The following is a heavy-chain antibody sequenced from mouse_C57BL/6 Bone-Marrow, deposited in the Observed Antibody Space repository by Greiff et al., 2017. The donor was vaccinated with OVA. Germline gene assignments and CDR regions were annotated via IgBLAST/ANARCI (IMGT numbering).Heavy chain of an antibody. CDR3: TSNGNFDY. Sequence: VQLQQSGADLVRPGASVKLSCTASGFNIKDDYMHWVKQSPEQGLEWIGWIDPENGDTEYASKFQGKATITADTSSNTAYLQLSSLTAEDTAVYYCTSNGNFDYWGQGTTLTVSS. CDR2: IDPENGDT. V-gene: IGHV14-4*01. J-gene: IGHJ2*01. CDR1: GFNIKDDY. D-gene: IGHD2-1*01.